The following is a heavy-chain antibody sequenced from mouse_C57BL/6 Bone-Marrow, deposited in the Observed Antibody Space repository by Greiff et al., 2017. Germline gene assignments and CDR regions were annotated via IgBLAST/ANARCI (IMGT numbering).Heavy chain of an antibody. CDR3: ARDLRGY. J-gene: IGHJ4*01. Sequence: EVQLVESGGGLVKPGGSLKLSCAASGFTFSSYAMSWVRQTPEKRLEWVATISDGGSYTYYPDNVKGRFTISRDNAKNNLYLQMSHLKSEDTAMYYCARDLRGYWGQGTSVTVSS. V-gene: IGHV5-4*01. CDR2: ISDGGSYT. CDR1: GFTFSSYA.